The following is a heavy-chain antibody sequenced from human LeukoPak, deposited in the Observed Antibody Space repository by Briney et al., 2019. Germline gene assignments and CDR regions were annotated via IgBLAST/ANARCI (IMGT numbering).Heavy chain of an antibody. CDR3: AAGGSGVY. Sequence: GASVKVSCKASGYTFTSYYMHWVRQAPGQGLEWMGIINPSGGSTGYAQKFQGRVTMTRNTSISTAYMELSSLRSEDTAVYYCAAGGSGVYWGQGTLVTVSS. V-gene: IGHV1-46*01. CDR1: GYTFTSYY. J-gene: IGHJ4*02. CDR2: INPSGGST. D-gene: IGHD1-26*01.